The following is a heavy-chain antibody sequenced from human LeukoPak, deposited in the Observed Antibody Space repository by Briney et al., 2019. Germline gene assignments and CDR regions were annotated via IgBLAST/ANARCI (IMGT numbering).Heavy chain of an antibody. J-gene: IGHJ1*01. V-gene: IGHV3-23*01. Sequence: GGSLRLSCAASGFTFSSYEMNWVRQAPGKGLEWVSGISPSGGITYYTDSVKGRFTISRDNSKNTQSLKMNSLRAEDTAVYYCAKDDDWGRYKHWGQGTLVTVSS. CDR3: AKDDDWGRYKH. CDR1: GFTFSSYE. CDR2: ISPSGGIT. D-gene: IGHD3-16*01.